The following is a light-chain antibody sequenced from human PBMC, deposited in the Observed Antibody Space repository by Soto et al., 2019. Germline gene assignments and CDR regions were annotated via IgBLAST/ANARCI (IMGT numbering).Light chain of an antibody. Sequence: EIVLTQSPATLSLSPGDRATLSCRASQNVRSDYFAWYQQKPGQAPRVIIFGVSTRASATPDRFRGSGSGTYFTLTISRLEPDDSALYYCQQYGNSPLTFGGGTKVDIK. V-gene: IGKV3-20*01. CDR3: QQYGNSPLT. CDR1: QNVRSDY. CDR2: GVS. J-gene: IGKJ4*01.